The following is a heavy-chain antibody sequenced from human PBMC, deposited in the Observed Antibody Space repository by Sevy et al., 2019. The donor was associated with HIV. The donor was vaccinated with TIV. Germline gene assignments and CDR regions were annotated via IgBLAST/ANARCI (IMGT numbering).Heavy chain of an antibody. CDR1: GGSISSGSYS. D-gene: IGHD4-17*01. J-gene: IGHJ3*01. Sequence: KQSQTLSLTCAVSGGSISSGSYSWNCIRLPPGKGLQWIGYIFHSGNTYYNPSLKSRVTISVDRSKNQFSLKMTSVTAADTAVYYCARDGGTVTSPGVFDVWGQGTMVTVSS. V-gene: IGHV4-30-2*01. CDR3: ARDGGTVTSPGVFDV. CDR2: IFHSGNT.